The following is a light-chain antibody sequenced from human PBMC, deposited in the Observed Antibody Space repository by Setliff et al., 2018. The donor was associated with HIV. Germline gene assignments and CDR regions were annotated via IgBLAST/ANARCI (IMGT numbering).Light chain of an antibody. Sequence: QSALAQPPSASGSPGQSVTISCTGTSSDVGGYNYVSWYQQHPGKAPKLMIYEVSKRPSGAPDRFSGSKSGNTASLTVPGLQAEDEADYYCSSYAGSNNVFGTGTKVTVL. CDR1: SSDVGGYNY. J-gene: IGLJ1*01. CDR2: EVS. CDR3: SSYAGSNNV. V-gene: IGLV2-8*01.